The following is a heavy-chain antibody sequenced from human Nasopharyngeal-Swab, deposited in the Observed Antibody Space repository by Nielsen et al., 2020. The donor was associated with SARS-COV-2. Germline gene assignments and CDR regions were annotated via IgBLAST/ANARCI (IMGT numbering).Heavy chain of an antibody. CDR1: GFTFNNYN. CDR2: ISSSSSYI. Sequence: GEFLKISCAASGFTFNNYNFNWVRQAPGKGLEWVSSISSSSSYIYYADSVKGRFTISRDNAKNSLYLQMNSLRAEDTPVYFCARDGLDYDFWSAYFMGVWGQGTTVTVSS. CDR3: ARDGLDYDFWSAYFMGV. V-gene: IGHV3-21*01. J-gene: IGHJ6*02. D-gene: IGHD3-3*01.